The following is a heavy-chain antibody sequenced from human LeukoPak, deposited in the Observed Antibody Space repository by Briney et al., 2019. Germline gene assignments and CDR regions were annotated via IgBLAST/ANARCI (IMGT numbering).Heavy chain of an antibody. J-gene: IGHJ5*02. D-gene: IGHD5-18*01. CDR2: ISAYNGNT. Sequence: ASVKVSCKASGYTFTSYGISWVRQAPGQGLEWMGWISAYNGNTNYAQKLQGRVTMTTDTSTSTAYMELRSLRSDDTAVYYCARDSVDTAMVSTISTWGQGTLVTVSS. V-gene: IGHV1-18*01. CDR1: GYTFTSYG. CDR3: ARDSVDTAMVSTIST.